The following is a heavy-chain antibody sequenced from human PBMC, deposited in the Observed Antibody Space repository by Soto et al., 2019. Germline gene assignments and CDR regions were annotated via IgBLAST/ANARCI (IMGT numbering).Heavy chain of an antibody. CDR2: IIPIFGTA. Sequence: QVQLVQSGAEVKKPGSSVKVSCKASGGTFSSYAISWVRQAPGQGLEWMGGIIPIFGTANYAQKFQGRVTITADESTSTAYMELSSLRSEDTAVYYCAGGWYSSSWIPFRVGNGMDVWGQGTTVTVSS. V-gene: IGHV1-69*12. J-gene: IGHJ6*02. CDR3: AGGWYSSSWIPFRVGNGMDV. D-gene: IGHD6-13*01. CDR1: GGTFSSYA.